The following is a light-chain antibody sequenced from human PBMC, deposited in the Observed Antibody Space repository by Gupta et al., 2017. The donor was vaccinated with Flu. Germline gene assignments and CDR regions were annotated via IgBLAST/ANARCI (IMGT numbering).Light chain of an antibody. V-gene: IGKV2-28*01. J-gene: IGKJ4*01. CDR2: LGA. CDR1: QSLLHSNGYSY. CDR3: MQVLQAPLT. Sequence: DTVMTQSPLSLLVTPGESASISCRSSQSLLHSNGYSYLDWYLQKPGQSPQLLIYLGANRASGVPDRFSGSGSGTDFTLKISRVEAEDVGIYFCMQVLQAPLTFGGGTKVEIK.